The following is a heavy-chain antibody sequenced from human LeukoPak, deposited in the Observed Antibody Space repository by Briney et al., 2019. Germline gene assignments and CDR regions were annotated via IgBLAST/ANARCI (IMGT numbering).Heavy chain of an antibody. D-gene: IGHD2-15*01. J-gene: IGHJ4*02. Sequence: KPSETLSLTCSVSGGSISSSSYYWGWIRQPPGKGLEWIGSIYYSGSTYYNPSLKSRVTISLDTSNNQFSLKLSSVTAADTAVYYCASHCSGGSCYFAFDYWGQGTLVTVSS. CDR1: GGSISSSSYY. CDR2: IYYSGST. CDR3: ASHCSGGSCYFAFDY. V-gene: IGHV4-39*01.